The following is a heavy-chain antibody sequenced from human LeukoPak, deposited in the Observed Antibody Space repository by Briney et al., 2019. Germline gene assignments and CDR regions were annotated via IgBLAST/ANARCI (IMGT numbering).Heavy chain of an antibody. J-gene: IGHJ4*02. Sequence: GGSLRLSCAASGFNFGVYAMHWVRQAPGKGLEWVAIISYDGSNEYYADSVKGRFTISRDNSKNTLYLQMNSLRAADTAVYYCAGDKGTSYLSSFDYWGQGTLVTVSS. D-gene: IGHD6-6*01. CDR3: AGDKGTSYLSSFDY. CDR1: GFNFGVYA. CDR2: ISYDGSNE. V-gene: IGHV3-30*04.